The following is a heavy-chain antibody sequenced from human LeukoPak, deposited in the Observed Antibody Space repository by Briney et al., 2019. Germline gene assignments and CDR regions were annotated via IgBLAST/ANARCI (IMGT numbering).Heavy chain of an antibody. Sequence: GGSLRLSCAASGFTFSSYAMHWVRQAPGKGLEWVAVISYDGSNKYYADSVKGRFTISRDNSKNTLYLQMNSLRAEDTAVYYCARSRDYGDYFLDYWGQGTLVTVSS. CDR2: ISYDGSNK. CDR1: GFTFSSYA. CDR3: ARSRDYGDYFLDY. V-gene: IGHV3-30-3*01. J-gene: IGHJ4*02. D-gene: IGHD4-17*01.